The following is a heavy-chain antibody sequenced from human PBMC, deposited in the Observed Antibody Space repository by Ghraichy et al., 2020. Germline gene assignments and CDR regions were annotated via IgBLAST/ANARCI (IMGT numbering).Heavy chain of an antibody. CDR2: IYWNDDK. V-gene: IGHV2-5*01. D-gene: IGHD3-22*01. Sequence: SGPTLVKPTQTLTLTCTFSGFSLSTRGVGVGWIRQPPGKALEWLALIYWNDDKRYSTSLKSRLTITKDTSKNQVVLTMTNMDTVETATYYCAHRFDYYDSSGFYDYWGQGTLVTISS. J-gene: IGHJ4*02. CDR1: GFSLSTRGVG. CDR3: AHRFDYYDSSGFYDY.